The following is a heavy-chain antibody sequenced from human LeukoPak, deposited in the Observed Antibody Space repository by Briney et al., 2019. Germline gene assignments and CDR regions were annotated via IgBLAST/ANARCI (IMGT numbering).Heavy chain of an antibody. J-gene: IGHJ4*02. D-gene: IGHD1-26*01. CDR2: IKQDGSER. CDR1: GFTFSSYW. V-gene: IGHV3-7*01. CDR3: TRDTGGSGSYPDY. Sequence: GGSLRLSCAASGFTFSSYWMTWVRQTPGKGLEWVANIKQDGSERYFCDSVRDRFTISRDNAKNSLSLQMNSLRAEDTGVYYCTRDTGGSGSYPDYWGQGTLVTVSS.